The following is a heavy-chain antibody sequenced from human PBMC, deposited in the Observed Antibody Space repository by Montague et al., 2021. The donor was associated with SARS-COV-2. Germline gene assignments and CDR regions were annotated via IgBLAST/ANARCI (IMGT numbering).Heavy chain of an antibody. Sequence: SLRLSCATSGFTFDEYAMHWVRQAPGKGLEWLSLISGDGGTTYYADSLKGRFTVSRDNSKNSLFLQMNSLTVDDTAYYFCARSAGVVPPDSTYFYYYGMDVWGQGTTVAVSS. V-gene: IGHV3-43*02. CDR1: GFTFDEYA. D-gene: IGHD2-8*01. CDR2: ISGDGGTT. CDR3: ARSAGVVPPDSTYFYYYGMDV. J-gene: IGHJ6*02.